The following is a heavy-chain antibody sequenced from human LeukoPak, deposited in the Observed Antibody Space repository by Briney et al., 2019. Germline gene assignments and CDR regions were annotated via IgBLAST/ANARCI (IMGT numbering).Heavy chain of an antibody. CDR2: INPIGAST. D-gene: IGHD1-14*01. J-gene: IGHJ3*02. CDR3: ARSQYLLNRDALDI. Sequence: ASVNVSCKASGYIFTSYYIHWVRQAPGQGLQWLGVINPIGASTIYAQNFQGRVTMTRDTSTSTVYMELSSLRSEDTAVYYCARSQYLLNRDALDIWGQGKMVTVSS. V-gene: IGHV1-46*01. CDR1: GYIFTSYY.